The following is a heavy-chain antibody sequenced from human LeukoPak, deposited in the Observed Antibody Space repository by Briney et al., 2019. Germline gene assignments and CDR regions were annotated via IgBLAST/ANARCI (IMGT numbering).Heavy chain of an antibody. CDR1: GFTFSSYG. CDR2: ISYDGSNK. CDR3: AAGYPDYYYYGMDV. J-gene: IGHJ6*02. D-gene: IGHD3-9*01. V-gene: IGHV3-30*03. Sequence: GGSLRLSCAASGFTFSSYGMHWVRQAPGKGLEWVAVISYDGSNKYYADSVKGRFTISRDNSKNTLYLQMNSLRAEDTAVYYCAAGYPDYYYYGMDVWGQGTTVTVSS.